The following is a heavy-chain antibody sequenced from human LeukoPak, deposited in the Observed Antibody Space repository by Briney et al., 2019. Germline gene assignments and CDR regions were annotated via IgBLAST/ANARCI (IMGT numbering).Heavy chain of an antibody. CDR3: ARATVSSGWLDY. CDR2: IYHSGST. V-gene: IGHV4-39*07. D-gene: IGHD6-19*01. Sequence: SETLSLTCTVSGGSISSSSYYWGWIRQPPGKGLEWIGSIYHSGSTYYNPSLKSRLTISVDTSKNQFSLRLSSVTAADTAVYYCARATVSSGWLDYWGQGTLVTVSS. J-gene: IGHJ4*02. CDR1: GGSISSSSYY.